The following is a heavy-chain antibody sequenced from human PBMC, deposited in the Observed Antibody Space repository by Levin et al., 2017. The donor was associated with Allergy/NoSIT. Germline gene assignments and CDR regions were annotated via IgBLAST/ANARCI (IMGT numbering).Heavy chain of an antibody. J-gene: IGHJ4*02. Sequence: QTGGSLRLSCAASGFTFSSYGMHWVRQAPGKGLEWVAVIWYDGSNKYYADSVKGRFTISRDNSKNTLYLLMNSLRAEDTAVYYCARDLRDGYNFGYYFDYWGQGTLVTVSS. CDR3: ARDLRDGYNFGYYFDY. CDR2: IWYDGSNK. V-gene: IGHV3-33*01. CDR1: GFTFSSYG. D-gene: IGHD5-24*01.